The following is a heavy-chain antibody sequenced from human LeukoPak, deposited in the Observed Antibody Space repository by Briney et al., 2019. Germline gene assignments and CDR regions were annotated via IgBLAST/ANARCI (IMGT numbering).Heavy chain of an antibody. J-gene: IGHJ4*02. CDR2: IYYSGST. CDR3: ARDRVTMGFDY. CDR1: GGSISSYY. V-gene: IGHV4-59*01. D-gene: IGHD3-10*01. Sequence: SETLSLTCTVSGGSISSYYWSWIRQPPGKGLEWIGYIYYSGSTNYNPSLKSRVTISVDTSKNQFSLKLSSVIAADTAVYYCARDRVTMGFDYWGQGTLVTVSS.